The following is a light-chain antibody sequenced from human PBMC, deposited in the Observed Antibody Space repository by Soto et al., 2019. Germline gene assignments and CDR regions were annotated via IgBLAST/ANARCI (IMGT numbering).Light chain of an antibody. CDR3: SSYTSSSTLVV. CDR1: SSDVGGYNY. CDR2: DVS. V-gene: IGLV2-14*01. Sequence: QSALTQPASVSGSPGQSITISCTGTSSDVGGYNYVSWYQQHPGKAPKLMIYDVSNRPSGVSNRFSGSKSGNTASLTISGLQAEDEADYYCSSYTSSSTLVVFGPGTKLNVL. J-gene: IGLJ2*01.